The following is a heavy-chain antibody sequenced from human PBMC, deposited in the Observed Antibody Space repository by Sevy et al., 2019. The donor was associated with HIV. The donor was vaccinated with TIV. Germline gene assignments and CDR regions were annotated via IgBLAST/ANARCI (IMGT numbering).Heavy chain of an antibody. V-gene: IGHV7-4-1*02. D-gene: IGHD5-18*01. CDR1: GYTFTRYS. CDR3: ARAEVDTAIEGFDY. Sequence: ASVKVSCKASGYTFTRYSMNWVRQAPGQGLEWIGWINTNTGNPTYAQAFTGRFVFSLDTSVSTAYLKISSLKAEDTAGYYCARAEVDTAIEGFDYWGQGSLVTVSS. J-gene: IGHJ4*02. CDR2: INTNTGNP.